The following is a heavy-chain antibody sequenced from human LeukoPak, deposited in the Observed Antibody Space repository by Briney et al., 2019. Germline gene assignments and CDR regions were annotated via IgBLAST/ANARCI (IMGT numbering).Heavy chain of an antibody. Sequence: GGSLRLSCAASGFTLSSYTMNWVRQAPGKGLEWVSSISSSSSYIYYADSVKGRFTISRDNAKNSLYLQMNSLRAEDTAVYYCARALVTTGGRFDPWGQGTLVTVSS. CDR3: ARALVTTGGRFDP. V-gene: IGHV3-21*01. CDR2: ISSSSSYI. J-gene: IGHJ5*02. D-gene: IGHD4-17*01. CDR1: GFTLSSYT.